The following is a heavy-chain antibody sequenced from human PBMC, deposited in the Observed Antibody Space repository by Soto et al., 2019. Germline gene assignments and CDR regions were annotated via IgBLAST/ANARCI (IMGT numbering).Heavy chain of an antibody. Sequence: EVQLAESGGGLVNPGGSLRLSCVASGFPFSYSWMSWVRQAPGKGLEWVARIKSETDGGTTDYAAPVEGRFTISRDDSKNTRNLQMNSLKTKDTAVYYCVTYDFIWGSYRVRWAYWGQGTLVTVSS. CDR1: GFPFSYSW. CDR3: VTYDFIWGSYRVRWAY. V-gene: IGHV3-15*01. D-gene: IGHD3-16*02. CDR2: IKSETDGGTT. J-gene: IGHJ4*02.